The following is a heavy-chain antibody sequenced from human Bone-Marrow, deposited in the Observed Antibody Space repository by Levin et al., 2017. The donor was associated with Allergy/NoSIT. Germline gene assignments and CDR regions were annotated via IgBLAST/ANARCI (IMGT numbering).Heavy chain of an antibody. V-gene: IGHV2-70*01. CDR2: IDSDGDK. D-gene: IGHD3-10*01. J-gene: IGHJ6*02. Sequence: SGPTLVKPTETLTLTCSFSGFSLTSTEMSVTWIRQPPGKALEWLAVIDSDGDKYYTTSLKTRLTISKDTSKNQVVLTMTKMDPVDTATYYCARMLVLKGFLGYGSGTYHKRFGGFHYAMDVWGQGTTVIVSS. CDR3: ARMLVLKGFLGYGSGTYHKRFGGFHYAMDV. CDR1: GFSLTSTEMS.